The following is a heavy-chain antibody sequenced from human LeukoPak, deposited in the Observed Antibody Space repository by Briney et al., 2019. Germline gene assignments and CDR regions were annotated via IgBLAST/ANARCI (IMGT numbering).Heavy chain of an antibody. CDR1: GYTFTGYY. CDR3: ATDDVTTGTKTALGY. CDR2: VNPHSGGT. V-gene: IGHV1-2*02. J-gene: IGHJ4*02. D-gene: IGHD1-1*01. Sequence: ASVKVSCKASGYTFTGYYIHWVRQAPGHGLEWMGWVNPHSGGTNYAQKFQERVTINRDMSTSTAYVELSSLRSEDTAVYYCATDDVTTGTKTALGYWGQGTLVTVSS.